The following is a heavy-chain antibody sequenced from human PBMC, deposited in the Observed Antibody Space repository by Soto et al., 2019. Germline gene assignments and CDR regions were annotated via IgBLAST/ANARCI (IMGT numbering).Heavy chain of an antibody. CDR2: IIPIFGTA. CDR1: GGTFSSYA. D-gene: IGHD3-9*01. V-gene: IGHV1-69*13. CDR3: ARCYDILTGYYNGGYNWFDP. Sequence: SVKVSCKASGGTFSSYAISWVRQAPGQGLEWMGGIIPIFGTANYAQKFQGRVTITADESTSTAYMELSSLRSEDTAVYYCARCYDILTGYYNGGYNWFDPWGQGTLVTVSS. J-gene: IGHJ5*02.